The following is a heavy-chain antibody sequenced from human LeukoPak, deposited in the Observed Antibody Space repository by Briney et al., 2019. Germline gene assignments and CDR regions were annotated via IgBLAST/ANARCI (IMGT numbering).Heavy chain of an antibody. J-gene: IGHJ4*02. D-gene: IGHD6-19*01. Sequence: SETLSLTCTVSDGSVSVYYWSWIRQPPGKGLEWIGYIYNSGSTNYNPSLKSRVTISADTSKNQFSLKLSSVTAADTAVYYCAGGRGGSGWIDYWGQGTLVTVSS. CDR2: IYNSGST. CDR1: DGSVSVYY. V-gene: IGHV4-59*02. CDR3: AGGRGGSGWIDY.